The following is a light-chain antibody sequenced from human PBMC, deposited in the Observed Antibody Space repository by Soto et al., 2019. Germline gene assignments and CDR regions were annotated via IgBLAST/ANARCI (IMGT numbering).Light chain of an antibody. CDR1: SSDVGGYNY. CDR2: DVS. Sequence: QSVLTQAASVSGSPGQSITISCTGTSSDVGGYNYVSWYQQHPGKAPKLMIYDVSNRPSGVSNRFSGSRSGNTASLTISGLQAEDEAGYYCSSYTSNSTVVFGGGTKLTVL. J-gene: IGLJ2*01. CDR3: SSYTSNSTVV. V-gene: IGLV2-14*03.